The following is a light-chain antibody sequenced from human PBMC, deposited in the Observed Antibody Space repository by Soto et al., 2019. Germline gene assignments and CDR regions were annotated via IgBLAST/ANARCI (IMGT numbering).Light chain of an antibody. J-gene: IGKJ4*01. CDR2: LTS. Sequence: DIQMTQSPSSLSASVGDRVTITCRASQTIISYLNWYQQKPGKAPKLLIYLTSSLESGVPSRFRGSGSGTDFTLTISSLQPEDFATYYCQQSYSTPLTFGGGTKVDI. CDR1: QTIISY. V-gene: IGKV1-39*01. CDR3: QQSYSTPLT.